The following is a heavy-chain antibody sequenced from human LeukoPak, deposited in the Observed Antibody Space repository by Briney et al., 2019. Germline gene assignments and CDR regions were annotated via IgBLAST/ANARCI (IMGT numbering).Heavy chain of an antibody. J-gene: IGHJ4*02. CDR2: IYYSGST. Sequence: SETLSLTCTVSGGSISTYYWSWIRQPPGKGLEWIGYIYYSGSTNYNPSLKSRVTISVDTSKNQFSLKLSSVTAADTAVYYCARGLMMAVAGRGEFHYWGQGTLVTVSS. CDR3: ARGLMMAVAGRGEFHY. D-gene: IGHD6-13*01. CDR1: GGSISTYY. V-gene: IGHV4-59*01.